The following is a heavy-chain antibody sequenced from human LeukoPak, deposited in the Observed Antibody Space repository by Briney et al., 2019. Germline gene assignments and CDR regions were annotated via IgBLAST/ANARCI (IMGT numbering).Heavy chain of an antibody. D-gene: IGHD5-18*01. CDR2: ISAYNGNT. Sequence: VSVKVSCKASGYTFTSYGISWVRQAPGQGLEWMGWISAYNGNTNYAQKLQGRVTMTTDTSTSTAYMELRSLRSDDTAVYYCATSRGYSYGDYFDYWGQGTLVTVSS. V-gene: IGHV1-18*04. J-gene: IGHJ4*02. CDR3: ATSRGYSYGDYFDY. CDR1: GYTFTSYG.